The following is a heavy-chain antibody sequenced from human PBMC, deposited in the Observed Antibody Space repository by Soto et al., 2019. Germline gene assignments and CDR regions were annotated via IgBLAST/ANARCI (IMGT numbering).Heavy chain of an antibody. CDR2: IYWDDDK. J-gene: IGHJ6*02. V-gene: IGHV2-5*02. Sequence: QITLKESGPTLVKLTQTLTLTCTFSGFSLTTSGVGVGWIRQPPGKALEWLALIYWDDDKRYSPSLKSRLTIPKDTSKNQVVLTMTNMDPVDTATYYCAHSRITMVRGVIILDVWGQGTTVTVSS. CDR3: AHSRITMVRGVIILDV. D-gene: IGHD3-10*01. CDR1: GFSLTTSGVG.